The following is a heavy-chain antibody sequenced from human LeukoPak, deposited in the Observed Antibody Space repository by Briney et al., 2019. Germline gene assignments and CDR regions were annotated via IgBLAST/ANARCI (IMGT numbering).Heavy chain of an antibody. CDR1: GFIFSNYA. V-gene: IGHV3-23*01. Sequence: GGSLRLSCAASGFIFSNYAMSWVRQAPGQGLKWVSGISGNGGSTSYADSVKGRFTISRDNSKNTLYVQMNSLRAGDTAVYYCAKLVTGRPSGYMDVWGKGTTVTVCS. D-gene: IGHD6-6*01. CDR2: ISGNGGST. CDR3: AKLVTGRPSGYMDV. J-gene: IGHJ6*03.